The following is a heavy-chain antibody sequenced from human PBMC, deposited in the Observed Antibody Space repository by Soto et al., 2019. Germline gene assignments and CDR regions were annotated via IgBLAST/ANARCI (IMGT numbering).Heavy chain of an antibody. Sequence: GASVKVSCKASGYTFINHGISWVRQAPGQGLEWMGWISSYNGNTNYAQRLQGRVTMTRDTSTNTVYMELRSLRSDDTAVYYCARDVVAVTGNWFDPWGQGTLVTVSS. D-gene: IGHD6-19*01. J-gene: IGHJ5*02. CDR3: ARDVVAVTGNWFDP. CDR1: GYTFINHG. CDR2: ISSYNGNT. V-gene: IGHV1-18*01.